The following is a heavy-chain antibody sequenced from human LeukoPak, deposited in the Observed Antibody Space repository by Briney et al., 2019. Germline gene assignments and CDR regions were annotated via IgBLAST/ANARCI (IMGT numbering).Heavy chain of an antibody. J-gene: IGHJ6*03. Sequence: PGGSLRLSCAASGFTFSSYSMNWVRQAPGKGLVWVSSISSSSSSIYYADSVKGRFTISRDNAKNSLYLQMNSLRAEDTAVYYCAREWNYGSGSSGRKYYYMDVWGKGTTVTVSS. CDR2: ISSSSSSI. CDR1: GFTFSSYS. D-gene: IGHD3-10*01. V-gene: IGHV3-21*01. CDR3: AREWNYGSGSSGRKYYYMDV.